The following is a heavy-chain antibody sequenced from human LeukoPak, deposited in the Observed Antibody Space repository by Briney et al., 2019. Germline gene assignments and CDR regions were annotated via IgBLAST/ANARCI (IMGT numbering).Heavy chain of an antibody. Sequence: SETLSLTCTVPGGSISSSSYYWGWIRQPPGKGLEWIGSIYYSGSTYHNPSLKSRVTISVDTSKNQLPLKLRSVTAADTAVYYCARLSTTAPMGPNWYFDLWGRGTLVTVSS. J-gene: IGHJ2*01. CDR2: IYYSGST. D-gene: IGHD4-17*01. V-gene: IGHV4-39*01. CDR1: GGSISSSSYY. CDR3: ARLSTTAPMGPNWYFDL.